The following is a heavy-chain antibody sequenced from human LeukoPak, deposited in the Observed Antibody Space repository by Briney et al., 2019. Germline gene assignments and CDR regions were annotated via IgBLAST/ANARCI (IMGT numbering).Heavy chain of an antibody. J-gene: IGHJ4*02. D-gene: IGHD1-26*01. CDR2: INRDGSII. CDR3: ARNGLGEWELLHV. V-gene: IGHV3-74*01. Sequence: GGSLRLSCAAPGFTFSRYWMHWVRQVPGKGLVWVSRINRDGSIISYADSVRGRFTISRDNAKNTLYLQMSGLRAEDTAVYYCARNGLGEWELLHVWGQGTLVTVSS. CDR1: GFTFSRYW.